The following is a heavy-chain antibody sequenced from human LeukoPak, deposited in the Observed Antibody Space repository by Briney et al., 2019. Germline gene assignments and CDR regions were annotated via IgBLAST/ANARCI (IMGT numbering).Heavy chain of an antibody. Sequence: ASVKVSCKASGYTFTSYAMRWVRQAPGQRLEWMGWINAGNGNTKYSQEFQGRVTITRDTSASTAYMELSSLRSEDMAVYYCARGFYYDSSGPADYWGQGTLVTVSS. CDR3: ARGFYYDSSGPADY. J-gene: IGHJ4*02. D-gene: IGHD3-22*01. CDR1: GYTFTSYA. CDR2: INAGNGNT. V-gene: IGHV1-3*03.